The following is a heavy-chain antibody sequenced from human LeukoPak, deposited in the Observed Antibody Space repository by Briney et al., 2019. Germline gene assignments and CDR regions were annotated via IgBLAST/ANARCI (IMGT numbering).Heavy chain of an antibody. CDR3: ANPQDYYDSSGSMSY. CDR1: GFTFSSYA. D-gene: IGHD3-22*01. Sequence: GGSLRLSCAASGFTFSSYAMHWVRQAPGKGLEWVAVISYDGSNKYYADSVKGRFTISRDNSKNTLYLQMNSLRAEDTAVYYCANPQDYYDSSGSMSYWGQGTLVTVSS. J-gene: IGHJ4*02. V-gene: IGHV3-30*04. CDR2: ISYDGSNK.